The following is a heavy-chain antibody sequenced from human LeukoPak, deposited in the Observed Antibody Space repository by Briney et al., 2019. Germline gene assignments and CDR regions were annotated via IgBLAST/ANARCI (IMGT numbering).Heavy chain of an antibody. CDR1: GFTFSSYW. CDR2: IKQDGSEK. D-gene: IGHD3-10*01. V-gene: IGHV3-7*01. CDR3: ARDPGYYGSGSYVD. J-gene: IGHJ4*02. Sequence: GGSLRLSCEASGFTFSSYWMTWVRQAPGKGLEWVANIKQDGSEKYYVDSVKGRFSISRDNAKSSLSLQMNSLRAEDTAFYYCARDPGYYGSGSYVDWGQGTLVTVSS.